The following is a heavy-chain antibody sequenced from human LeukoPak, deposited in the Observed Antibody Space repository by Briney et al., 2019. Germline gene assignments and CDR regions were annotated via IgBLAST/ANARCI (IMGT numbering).Heavy chain of an antibody. CDR3: ARARGVGTGWPVDY. D-gene: IGHD6-19*01. V-gene: IGHV1-46*01. Sequence: ASVKVSCKASGYTFTSYYMHWVRQAPGQGLEWMGIINPGGGSTAYAQKFQGRVTMTRDTSTNTVYMELSSLRSEDTAVYYCARARGVGTGWPVDYWGQGVLVTVSS. CDR1: GYTFTSYY. J-gene: IGHJ4*02. CDR2: INPGGGST.